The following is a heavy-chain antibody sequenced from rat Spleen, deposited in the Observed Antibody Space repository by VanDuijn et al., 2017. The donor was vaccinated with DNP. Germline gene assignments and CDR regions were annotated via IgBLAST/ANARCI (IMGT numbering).Heavy chain of an antibody. D-gene: IGHD1-1*01. CDR3: ASTQYSGDVNWFAY. CDR1: DYSITSNF. V-gene: IGHV3-3*01. Sequence: EVQLQESGPGLVKPSQSIFLTCSVTDYSITSNFWGWIRKFPGNKLEWMGYINSAGNTRYNPSLKSRISITRDTSKNQFFLQVNSVTTEDTATYYCASTQYSGDVNWFAYWGQGTLVTVSS. J-gene: IGHJ3*01. CDR2: INSAGNT.